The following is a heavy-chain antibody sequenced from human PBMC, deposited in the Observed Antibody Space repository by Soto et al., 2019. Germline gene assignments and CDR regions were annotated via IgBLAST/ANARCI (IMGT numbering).Heavy chain of an antibody. Sequence: RASVKVSCKASGYTFTGYYMHWVRQAPGQGLEWMGWINPNSGGTNYAQKFQGRVTMTRDTSISTAYMELSRLRSDDTAVYYCARGALGYCSSTSCYTGMRGFFDYWGQGTLVTVSS. D-gene: IGHD2-2*02. V-gene: IGHV1-2*02. CDR1: GYTFTGYY. J-gene: IGHJ4*02. CDR3: ARGALGYCSSTSCYTGMRGFFDY. CDR2: INPNSGGT.